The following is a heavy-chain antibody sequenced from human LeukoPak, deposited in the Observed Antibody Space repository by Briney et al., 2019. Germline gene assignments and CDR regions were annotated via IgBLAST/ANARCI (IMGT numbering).Heavy chain of an antibody. J-gene: IGHJ4*02. D-gene: IGHD5-18*01. CDR2: IKQDGSEK. CDR1: GFTFSSYW. Sequence: PGGSLRLSCAASGFTFSSYWMSWVRQAPGKGLEWVANIKQDGSEKYYEDSVKGRFTMSRDNAKNSLYLQMNSLRAEDTAVYYCARAPWIQLWSYYFDYWGQGTLVTVSS. CDR3: ARAPWIQLWSYYFDY. V-gene: IGHV3-7*01.